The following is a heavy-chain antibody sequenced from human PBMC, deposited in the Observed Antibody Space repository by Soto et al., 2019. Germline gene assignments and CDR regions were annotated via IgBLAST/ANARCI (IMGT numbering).Heavy chain of an antibody. Sequence: EVQLLESGGGLVQPGGSLRLSCAASGFTFSSYAMSWVRQAPGKGLEWVSAISGSGGSTYYADSVKGRFTISRDNSKNTLYLQMNSLRAEDTAVYYCAKDHMIMLLFDDPGSYFDYWGQGTLVTVSS. CDR1: GFTFSSYA. CDR2: ISGSGGST. V-gene: IGHV3-23*01. D-gene: IGHD3-10*01. J-gene: IGHJ4*02. CDR3: AKDHMIMLLFDDPGSYFDY.